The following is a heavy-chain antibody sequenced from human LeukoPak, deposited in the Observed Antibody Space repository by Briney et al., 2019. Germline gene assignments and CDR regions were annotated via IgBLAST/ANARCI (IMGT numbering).Heavy chain of an antibody. Sequence: SETLSLTCAVYGGSFSGYYWSWIRRPPGKGLEWIGEINHSGSTNYSPSLKSRVTISVDTSKNQFSLKLSSVTAADTAAYYCARLLLDYGGNSVDYWGQGTLVTVSS. V-gene: IGHV4-34*01. CDR3: ARLLLDYGGNSVDY. CDR2: INHSGST. D-gene: IGHD4-23*01. J-gene: IGHJ4*02. CDR1: GGSFSGYY.